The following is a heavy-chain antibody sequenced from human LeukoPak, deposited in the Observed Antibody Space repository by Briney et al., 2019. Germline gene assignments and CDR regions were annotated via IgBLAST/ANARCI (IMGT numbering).Heavy chain of an antibody. D-gene: IGHD6-19*01. CDR2: LSFDGSSE. CDR1: GFAFSTYS. CDR3: AKGSGSSGWNDLLGVVDY. J-gene: IGHJ4*02. Sequence: GGSLRLSCAASGFAFSTYSIHWVRQAPGKGLEWVAVLSFDGSSEYYADSGKGRFTVSRDNSKNTLYLQMNSMRDEDTAVYYCAKGSGSSGWNDLLGVVDYWGQGTLVTVSS. V-gene: IGHV3-30*18.